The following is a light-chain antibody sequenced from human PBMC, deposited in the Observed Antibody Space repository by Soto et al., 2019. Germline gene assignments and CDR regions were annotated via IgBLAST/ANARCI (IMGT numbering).Light chain of an antibody. Sequence: EIVLTQSPATLSLSPGERATFSCRASQSVGTYLAWYQLKPGQAPRLLIYDASNRATGIPARFSGSGSGTDFTLTIRTLEPEDFAVYYCLQRSNWPLCTFGQGTRLEIK. V-gene: IGKV3-11*01. CDR1: QSVGTY. CDR2: DAS. J-gene: IGKJ5*01. CDR3: LQRSNWPLCT.